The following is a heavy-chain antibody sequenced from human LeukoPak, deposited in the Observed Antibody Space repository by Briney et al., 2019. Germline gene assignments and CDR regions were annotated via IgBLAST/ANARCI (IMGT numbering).Heavy chain of an antibody. CDR2: IYSGGST. CDR1: GFXVSSNY. Sequence: GGSLRLSCAASGFXVSSNYMSWVRQAPGKGLEWLSVIYSGGSTYFADSVKGRFTLSRDNSKNTMYLQMDSLRAEDTAVYYCARDSFSSGYNRGAFDMWGQGTKVTVSS. CDR3: ARDSFSSGYNRGAFDM. J-gene: IGHJ3*02. V-gene: IGHV3-53*01. D-gene: IGHD5-12*01.